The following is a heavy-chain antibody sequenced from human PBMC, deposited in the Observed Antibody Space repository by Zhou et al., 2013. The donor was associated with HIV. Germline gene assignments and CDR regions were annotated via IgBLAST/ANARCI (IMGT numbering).Heavy chain of an antibody. CDR2: ISAYSGKT. D-gene: IGHD3-16*02. CDR1: GYTFTSYG. CDR3: ARASYQQLIVPLGY. J-gene: IGHJ4*02. Sequence: QVQLVQSGAEVKKPGASVKVSCKASGYTFTSYGINWVRQAPGQGLEWMGWISAYSGKTNYTQTLQGRITMTTDTSTNTAYMELRSLRSDDTAMYYCARASYQQLIVPLGYWGQGTLVTVSS. V-gene: IGHV1-18*01.